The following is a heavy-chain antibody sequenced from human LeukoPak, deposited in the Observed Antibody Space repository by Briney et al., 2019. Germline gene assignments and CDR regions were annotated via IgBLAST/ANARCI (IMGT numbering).Heavy chain of an antibody. V-gene: IGHV3-21*03. D-gene: IGHD4-17*01. J-gene: IGHJ1*01. CDR1: GFTFSSYT. CDR3: ARVSSTMTVDKDFQH. CDR2: ISSSGSDI. Sequence: GGSLRLSCAASGFTFSSYTMNWVRQAPGKGLEWVSAISSSGSDIYYADSVKGRFTISRDNAKNSLYLQMNSLRAEDTSVYYCARVSSTMTVDKDFQHWGQGTLVTVSS.